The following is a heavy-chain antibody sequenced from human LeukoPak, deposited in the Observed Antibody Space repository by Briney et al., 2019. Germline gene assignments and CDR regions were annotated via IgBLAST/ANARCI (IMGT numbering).Heavy chain of an antibody. J-gene: IGHJ6*02. Sequence: QTGGSLRLSCAASGFTFSSFTMSWVRLAPGKGLEWVSTIGGSGNTTFYADFVRGRFITSRDNSKNTLDLQMNSLRVEDTAVYYCAKERALLWFGQFSRGCMDVWGQGTTVSVSS. CDR2: IGGSGNTT. D-gene: IGHD3-10*01. CDR3: AKERALLWFGQFSRGCMDV. CDR1: GFTFSSFT. V-gene: IGHV3-23*01.